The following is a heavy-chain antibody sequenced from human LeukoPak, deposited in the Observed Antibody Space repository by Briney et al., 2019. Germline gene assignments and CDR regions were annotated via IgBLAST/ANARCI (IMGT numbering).Heavy chain of an antibody. Sequence: GGSLRLSCAASGFTFSSYAMSWVRQAPGKGLEWVSAISGSGGSTYYADSVKGRFTISRDNSKNTLYLQMSSLRAEDTAVYYCAKDLWASSGWYPDYWGQGTLVTVSS. J-gene: IGHJ4*02. CDR2: ISGSGGST. CDR1: GFTFSSYA. CDR3: AKDLWASSGWYPDY. V-gene: IGHV3-23*01. D-gene: IGHD6-19*01.